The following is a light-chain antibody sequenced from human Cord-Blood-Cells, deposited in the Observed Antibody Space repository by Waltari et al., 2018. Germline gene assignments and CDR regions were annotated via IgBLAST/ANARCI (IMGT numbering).Light chain of an antibody. CDR2: LNRDGSH. Sequence: QLVLTQSPSASASLGASVKLTCTLSSGHSSYAIAWHQQQPEKGPRYLMTLNRDGSHSKGDGSPDRFSGSSSGAERYLTISSLQSEDEADYYCQTWGTGIQVFGGGTKLTVL. CDR1: SGHSSYA. CDR3: QTWGTGIQV. V-gene: IGLV4-69*01. J-gene: IGLJ3*02.